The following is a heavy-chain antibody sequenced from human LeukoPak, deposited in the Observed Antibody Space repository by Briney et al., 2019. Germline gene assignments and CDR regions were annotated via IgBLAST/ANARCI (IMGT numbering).Heavy chain of an antibody. V-gene: IGHV4-34*01. CDR2: INHSGST. Sequence: SETLSLTCAVYGGSFSGYYRSWIRQPPGKGLEWIGEINHSGSTNYNPSLKSRVTISVDTSKNQFSLKLSSVTAADTAVYYCARAMAAPYFYYGMDVWGKGTTVTVSS. CDR3: ARAMAAPYFYYGMDV. J-gene: IGHJ6*04. CDR1: GGSFSGYY. D-gene: IGHD5-24*01.